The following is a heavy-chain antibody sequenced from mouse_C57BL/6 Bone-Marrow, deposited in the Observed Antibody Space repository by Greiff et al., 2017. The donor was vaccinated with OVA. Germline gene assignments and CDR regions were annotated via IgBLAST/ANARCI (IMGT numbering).Heavy chain of an antibody. CDR3: ARGYYGSSTGYFDV. CDR2: ISYSGST. J-gene: IGHJ1*03. D-gene: IGHD1-1*01. CDR1: GYSITSGYD. Sequence: EVQRVESGPGMVKPSQSLSLTCTVTGYSITSGYDWHWIRHFPGNKLEWMGYISYSGSTNYNPSLKSRISITHDTSKNHFFLKLNSVTTEDTATYYCARGYYGSSTGYFDVWGTGTTVTVSS. V-gene: IGHV3-1*01.